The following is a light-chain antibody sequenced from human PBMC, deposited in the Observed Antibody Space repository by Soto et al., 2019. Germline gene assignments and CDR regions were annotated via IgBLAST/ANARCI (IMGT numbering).Light chain of an antibody. Sequence: QSVLTQPASVSGSPGQSITVSCTGSSSDVGSYNRVSWYQQPPGTAPKLISYDVNNRPLGVPDRFFGSKSGNTASLTISGLQAEDEADYYCCSYTTRSTYVFGTGTKLTVL. J-gene: IGLJ1*01. V-gene: IGLV2-18*02. CDR3: CSYTTRSTYV. CDR1: SSDVGSYNR. CDR2: DVN.